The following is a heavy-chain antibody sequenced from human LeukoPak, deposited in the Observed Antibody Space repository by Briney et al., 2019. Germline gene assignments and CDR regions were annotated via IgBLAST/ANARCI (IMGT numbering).Heavy chain of an antibody. CDR3: ARFAVHRRIAVDGQFGLDY. V-gene: IGHV1-46*01. CDR2: INPSGGST. Sequence: ASVKVSCKASGYIFTSYNMNWVRQAPGQGLEWMGIINPSGGSTNYAQKFQGRVTMTRDTSTSTVYMELSSLRSEDPAVYYCARFAVHRRIAVDGQFGLDYWGQGTLVTVSS. CDR1: GYIFTSYN. D-gene: IGHD6-19*01. J-gene: IGHJ4*02.